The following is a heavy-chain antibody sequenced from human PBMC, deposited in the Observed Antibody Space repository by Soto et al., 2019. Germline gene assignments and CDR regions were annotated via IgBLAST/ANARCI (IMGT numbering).Heavy chain of an antibody. D-gene: IGHD7-27*01. J-gene: IGHJ4*02. CDR1: GFTFGTYW. CDR2: IKPDGSET. Sequence: EVQLVESGGGLVQPGGSLRLSCAASGFTFGTYWMTWVRQPPGKGLECVADIKPDGSETYYVDSVKGRFTISRDNAKNSLYLHMNSLRAEDTAVYYCATDLNWEHYWGQGTLVTVSS. V-gene: IGHV3-7*04. CDR3: ATDLNWEHY.